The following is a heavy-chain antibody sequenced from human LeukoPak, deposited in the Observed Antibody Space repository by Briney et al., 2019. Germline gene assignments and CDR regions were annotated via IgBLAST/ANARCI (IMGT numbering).Heavy chain of an antibody. CDR3: ARVCGGDCYSWFDP. Sequence: ASVKVSCKASGYTFTGYYMHWVRQAPGQGLEWMGWINPNSGGTNYAQKFQGRVTMTRDTSISTAYMELSRLRSDDTAAYYCARVCGGDCYSWFDPWGQGTLVTVSS. V-gene: IGHV1-2*02. D-gene: IGHD2-21*01. J-gene: IGHJ5*02. CDR2: INPNSGGT. CDR1: GYTFTGYY.